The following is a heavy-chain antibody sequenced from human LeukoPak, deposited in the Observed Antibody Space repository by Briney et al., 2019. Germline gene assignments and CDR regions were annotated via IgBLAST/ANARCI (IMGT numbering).Heavy chain of an antibody. J-gene: IGHJ4*02. Sequence: GGSLRLSCAASGFTFSSYSMNWVRQAPGKGLEWVSSISSSSSYIYYADSVKGRFTISRDNAKNSLYLQMNSLRAEDTAVYYCAKAQATNIYGPGYWGQGTLVTVSS. CDR1: GFTFSSYS. D-gene: IGHD5-18*01. CDR2: ISSSSSYI. V-gene: IGHV3-21*01. CDR3: AKAQATNIYGPGY.